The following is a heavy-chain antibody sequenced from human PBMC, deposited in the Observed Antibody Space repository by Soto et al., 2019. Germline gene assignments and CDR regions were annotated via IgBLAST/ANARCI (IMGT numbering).Heavy chain of an antibody. J-gene: IGHJ4*02. Sequence: QVQLVQSGAEVKKPGASVKVSCKASGYTFTSYAMHWVRQAPGQRLEWMGWINAGNGNTKYSQKFQGRVTITRDTSASTAYMELSSLRSEDTAVYYCARFRHSSGYYLFDYWGQGTLVTVSS. CDR3: ARFRHSSGYYLFDY. D-gene: IGHD3-22*01. CDR1: GYTFTSYA. V-gene: IGHV1-3*01. CDR2: INAGNGNT.